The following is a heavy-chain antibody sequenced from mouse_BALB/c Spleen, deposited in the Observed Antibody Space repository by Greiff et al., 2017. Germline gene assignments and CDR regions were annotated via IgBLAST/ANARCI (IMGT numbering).Heavy chain of an antibody. CDR2: ISNGGGST. CDR1: GFTFSSYT. V-gene: IGHV5-12-2*01. J-gene: IGHJ2*01. Sequence: EVKVEESGGGLVQPGGSLKLSCAASGFTFSSYTMSWVRQTPEKRLEWVAYISNGGGSTYYPDTVKGRFTISRGNAKNTLYLQMSSLKSEDTAMYYCARHPHSSYFYFDYWGQGTTLTVSS. CDR3: ARHPHSSYFYFDY. D-gene: IGHD1-1*01.